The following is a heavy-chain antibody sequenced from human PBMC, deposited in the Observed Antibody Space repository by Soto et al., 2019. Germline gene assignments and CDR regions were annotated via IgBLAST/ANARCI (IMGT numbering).Heavy chain of an antibody. CDR1: GGSFSGYY. V-gene: IGHV4-34*01. CDR2: INHSGST. Sequence: SETLSLTCAVYGGSFSGYYWSWIRQPPGKGLEWIGEINHSGSTNYNPSLKSRVTISVDTSKNQFSLKLSSATAADTAVYYCARGGSITIFGVTTLNWFDPWGQGTLVTVSS. J-gene: IGHJ5*02. CDR3: ARGGSITIFGVTTLNWFDP. D-gene: IGHD3-3*01.